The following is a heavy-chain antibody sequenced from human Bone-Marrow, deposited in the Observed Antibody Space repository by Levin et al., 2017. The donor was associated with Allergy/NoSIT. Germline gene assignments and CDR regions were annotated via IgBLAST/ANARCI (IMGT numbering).Heavy chain of an antibody. CDR3: ARADHYGDYLGQFDS. CDR1: GFTLSSYW. J-gene: IGHJ4*02. D-gene: IGHD4-17*01. CDR2: INTDGSST. Sequence: QAGGSLRLSCAASGFTLSSYWMHWVRQAPGKGLVWVSRINTDGSSTMYADAVKGRFTISRDSAKNTLYLQMNSLRSEDTAVYYCARADHYGDYLGQFDSWGQGTLVTVSS. V-gene: IGHV3-74*03.